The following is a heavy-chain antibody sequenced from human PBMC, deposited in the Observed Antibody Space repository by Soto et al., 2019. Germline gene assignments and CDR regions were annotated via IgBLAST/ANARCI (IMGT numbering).Heavy chain of an antibody. CDR3: AKSLSTAGNYGLDV. CDR2: ISDDGDST. J-gene: IGHJ6*02. CDR1: GFTFSDNA. D-gene: IGHD6-13*01. Sequence: EVQLLESGGGLVQPGGSLRLSCGASGFTFSDNALTWVRQAPGTGLERVSSISDDGDSTYYADSVKGRFAVSRDNSKNTLFLHMNSLGAEDTAVYYCAKSLSTAGNYGLDVWGQGTAVTVSS. V-gene: IGHV3-23*01.